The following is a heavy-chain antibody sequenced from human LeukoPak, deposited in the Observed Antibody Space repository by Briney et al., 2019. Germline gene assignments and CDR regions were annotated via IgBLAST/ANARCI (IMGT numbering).Heavy chain of an antibody. D-gene: IGHD2-8*01. Sequence: GGSLRLSCAASGFTFSDYYMSWICQALGKGLEWVSYISSSGSTIYYADSVMGRFTISRDNAKNSLYLQMNSLRAEDTAVYYCARTGCTNVVCYFTPVFDYWGQGTLVTVSS. CDR1: GFTFSDYY. CDR3: ARTGCTNVVCYFTPVFDY. CDR2: ISSSGSTI. J-gene: IGHJ4*02. V-gene: IGHV3-11*01.